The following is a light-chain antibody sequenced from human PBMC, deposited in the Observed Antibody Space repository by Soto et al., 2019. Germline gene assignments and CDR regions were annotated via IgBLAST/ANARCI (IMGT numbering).Light chain of an antibody. CDR1: QSINTW. V-gene: IGKV1-5*01. CDR3: QQYNSWWT. CDR2: DAS. J-gene: IGKJ1*01. Sequence: DIQMTHSPSTLSASVGDRVTITCRASQSINTWLAWYQQKPGKAPKLLIYDASSLESGVPSRFSGSGSGTEFTLTISSLQPDDFATYYCQQYNSWWTFGQGTKVEIK.